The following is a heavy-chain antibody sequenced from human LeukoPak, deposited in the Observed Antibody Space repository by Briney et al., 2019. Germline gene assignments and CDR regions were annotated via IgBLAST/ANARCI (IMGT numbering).Heavy chain of an antibody. Sequence: PGGSLRLSCAASGFTFSSYEMNWVRQAPGKGLEWVSYISSSGSTIYYADSVKGRFTISRDNAKNSLYLQMNSLRAEDTAVYYCARASYDSSFFDYWGQGTLVTVSS. J-gene: IGHJ4*02. V-gene: IGHV3-48*03. CDR3: ARASYDSSFFDY. CDR2: ISSSGSTI. CDR1: GFTFSSYE. D-gene: IGHD3-22*01.